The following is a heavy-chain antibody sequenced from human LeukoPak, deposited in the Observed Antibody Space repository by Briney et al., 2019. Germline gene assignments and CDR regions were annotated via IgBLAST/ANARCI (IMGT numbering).Heavy chain of an antibody. Sequence: PGGSLRLSCAASGFTFSSYSMNWVRQAPGKGLEWISYISSSGRNIYYADSVKGRFTISRDNAKSSLYLQMNSLRAEDTAVYYCARDLVQLWSKDYWGQGTLVTVSS. V-gene: IGHV3-48*04. J-gene: IGHJ4*02. CDR3: ARDLVQLWSKDY. CDR2: ISSSGRNI. CDR1: GFTFSSYS. D-gene: IGHD5-18*01.